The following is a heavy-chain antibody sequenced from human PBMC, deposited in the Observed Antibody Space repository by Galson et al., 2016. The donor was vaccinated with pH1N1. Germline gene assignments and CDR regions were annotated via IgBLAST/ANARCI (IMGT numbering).Heavy chain of an antibody. D-gene: IGHD1-26*01. CDR3: AKAHTGTYYLHFDY. J-gene: IGHJ4*02. CDR1: VFTFEDYA. V-gene: IGHV3-43D*03. Sequence: SLRLSCAASVFTFEDYAMHWVRQAPGKGLEWVSLITWDGASTYYADSVKGRFTVSRDNSKKSLSLQMNSLRIEDTAFYYCAKAHTGTYYLHFDYWGQATLVTVSS. CDR2: ITWDGAST.